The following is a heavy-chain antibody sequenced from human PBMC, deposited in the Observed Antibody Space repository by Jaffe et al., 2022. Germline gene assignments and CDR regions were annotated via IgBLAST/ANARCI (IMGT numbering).Heavy chain of an antibody. CDR3: ARDGDIVAQEVGGLSVFDY. Sequence: QVQLVQSGAEVKKPGSSVKVSCKASGGTFSSYAISWVRQAPGQGLEWMGGIIPIFGTANYAQKFQGRVTITADESTSTAYMELSSLRSEDTAVYYCARDGDIVAQEVGGLSVFDYWGQGTLVTVSS. J-gene: IGHJ4*02. CDR2: IIPIFGTA. D-gene: IGHD5-12*01. CDR1: GGTFSSYA. V-gene: IGHV1-69*01.